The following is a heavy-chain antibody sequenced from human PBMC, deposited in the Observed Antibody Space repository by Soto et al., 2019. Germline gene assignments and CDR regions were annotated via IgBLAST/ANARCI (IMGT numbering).Heavy chain of an antibody. V-gene: IGHV3-30*18. Sequence: GGSLRLSCAASGFTFSSYGTHCVRQAPRQGLEWVAVISYDGSNKYYADSVKGRFTISRDNSKNTLYLEMDSLKAEENAVYYCAKDGMFIAAAVPAPPDYWGRGSLV. CDR2: ISYDGSNK. J-gene: IGHJ4*02. CDR3: AKDGMFIAAAVPAPPDY. D-gene: IGHD6-13*01. CDR1: GFTFSSYG.